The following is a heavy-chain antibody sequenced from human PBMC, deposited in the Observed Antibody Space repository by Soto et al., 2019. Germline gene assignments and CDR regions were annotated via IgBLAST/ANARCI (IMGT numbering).Heavy chain of an antibody. V-gene: IGHV3-53*01. CDR3: ARDGAMTTYFEYFLY. J-gene: IGHJ1*01. D-gene: IGHD4-17*01. Sequence: GGTLRLSCAASGFTFSSYSMNWVRQAPGKELEWVSTIYSDGRTFYADSVKGRFTISRDNSKNSLYLQINSLGVEDTAVYYCARDGAMTTYFEYFLYWGQGTLVTVSS. CDR2: IYSDGRT. CDR1: GFTFSSYS.